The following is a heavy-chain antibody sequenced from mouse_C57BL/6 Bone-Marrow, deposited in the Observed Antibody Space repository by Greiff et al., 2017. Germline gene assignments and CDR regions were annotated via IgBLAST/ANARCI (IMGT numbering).Heavy chain of an antibody. Sequence: VQLQQPGAELVRPGTSVKLSCKASGYTFTSYWMHWVKQRPGQGLEWIGVIDPSDSYTNYNQKFKGKATLTVDTSSSTAYMQLSSLTSEDSAVYYCARGFAYWGQAALVTVSA. CDR2: IDPSDSYT. J-gene: IGHJ3*01. V-gene: IGHV1-59*01. CDR1: GYTFTSYW. CDR3: ARGFAY.